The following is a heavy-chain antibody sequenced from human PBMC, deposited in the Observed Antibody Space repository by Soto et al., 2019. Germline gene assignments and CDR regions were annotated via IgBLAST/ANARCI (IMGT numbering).Heavy chain of an antibody. CDR3: ARGQRFSDWFDP. V-gene: IGHV4-39*07. Sequence: SETLSLTCTVSGGSISNSGYYWGWIRQPPGKGLEWIGSIYYSGSTYYSPSLKSRVTISVDTSKNQFSLRLLSVTDADTAVYYCARGQRFSDWFDPWGQGTLVTVSS. CDR2: IYYSGST. J-gene: IGHJ5*02. D-gene: IGHD3-3*01. CDR1: GGSISNSGYY.